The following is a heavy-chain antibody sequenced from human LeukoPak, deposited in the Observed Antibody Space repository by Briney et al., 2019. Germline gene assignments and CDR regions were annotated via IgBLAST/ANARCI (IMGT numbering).Heavy chain of an antibody. V-gene: IGHV3-7*01. CDR1: GFTFSNYW. Sequence: GGSLSLSCAASGFTFSNYWMSWVRQAPGKGLEWVANIKEDGSEKYYVDSVKGRFTISRDNARNSLYLQMNSLRAEDTAVYYCESGRQLGYWGQGTLVTVSS. CDR3: ESGRQLGY. D-gene: IGHD6-13*01. CDR2: IKEDGSEK. J-gene: IGHJ4*02.